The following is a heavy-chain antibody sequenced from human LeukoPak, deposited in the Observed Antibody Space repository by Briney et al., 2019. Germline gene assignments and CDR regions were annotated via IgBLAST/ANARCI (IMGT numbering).Heavy chain of an antibody. Sequence: SETLSLTCTVSGYSISSGYYWGWIRQPPGKGLEWIGSIYHSGSTYYNPSLKSRVTMSVDTSKNQFSLKLSSVTAADTAVYYCARSPGYYDSSGTRTLDYWGQGTLVTVSS. V-gene: IGHV4-38-2*02. CDR3: ARSPGYYDSSGTRTLDY. J-gene: IGHJ4*02. D-gene: IGHD3-22*01. CDR1: GYSISSGYY. CDR2: IYHSGST.